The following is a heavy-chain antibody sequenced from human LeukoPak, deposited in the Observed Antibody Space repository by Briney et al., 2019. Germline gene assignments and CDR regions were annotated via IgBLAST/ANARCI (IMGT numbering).Heavy chain of an antibody. CDR1: GFTFSSYA. J-gene: IGHJ3*02. CDR2: ISGSGGST. Sequence: PGGSLRLSCAASGFTFSSYAMSWVRQAPGKGLEWVSAISGSGGSTYYADSVKGRFTISRDNSKNMVYLQMNSLRAEDTAVYYCARDVYYYDTSSYSDTFDIWGQGTMVTVSS. D-gene: IGHD3-22*01. CDR3: ARDVYYYDTSSYSDTFDI. V-gene: IGHV3-23*01.